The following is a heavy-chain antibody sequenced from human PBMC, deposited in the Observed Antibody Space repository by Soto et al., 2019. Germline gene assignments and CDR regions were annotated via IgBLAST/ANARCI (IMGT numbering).Heavy chain of an antibody. J-gene: IGHJ4*02. CDR2: ISGTGGST. CDR3: AKERLGGNFDY. D-gene: IGHD1-1*01. CDR1: VFTFNNYA. Sequence: EVQVLDSGGGLVQPGGSLRLSCAASVFTFNNYAMNWVRQAPGKGLEWVATISGTGGSTYYADSVKGRFTISRDNSKNTLYLQMNSLRVEDTAVYYCAKERLGGNFDYWGQGTQVTVSS. V-gene: IGHV3-23*01.